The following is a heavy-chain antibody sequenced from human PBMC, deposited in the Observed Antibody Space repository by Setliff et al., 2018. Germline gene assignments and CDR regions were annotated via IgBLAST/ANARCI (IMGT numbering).Heavy chain of an antibody. Sequence: GASLTISCAASGFTFSTAWMNWVRQAPGKGLEWVGRIKGKNDGLATDYAAPVKGRFTISRDDSKNTLYLQMNSLKTEDTAVYYCTTDPSPTFGGVIGAAFDFWGQGTMVTVSS. CDR3: TTDPSPTFGGVIGAAFDF. V-gene: IGHV3-15*07. D-gene: IGHD3-16*01. CDR1: GFTFSTAW. CDR2: IKGKNDGLAT. J-gene: IGHJ3*01.